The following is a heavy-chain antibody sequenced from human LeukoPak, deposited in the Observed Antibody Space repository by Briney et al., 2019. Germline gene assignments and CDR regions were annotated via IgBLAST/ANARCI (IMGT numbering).Heavy chain of an antibody. CDR3: ARQVGAITLFEH. CDR2: LYSGGTT. CDR1: GFSVSSNY. V-gene: IGHV3-53*01. Sequence: GGSLRPSCAASGFSVSSNYVSWVRQAPGKGLEWVSALYSGGTTYYADSVKGRFTISGDNSKNTLYLQMNSLRVEDTAVYYCARQVGAITLFEHWGQGTLVTVSS. D-gene: IGHD1-26*01. J-gene: IGHJ4*02.